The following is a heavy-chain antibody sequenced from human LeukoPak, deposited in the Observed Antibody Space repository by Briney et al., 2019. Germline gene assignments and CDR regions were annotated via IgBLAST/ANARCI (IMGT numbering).Heavy chain of an antibody. CDR2: IYYSGST. CDR3: ARQGEYYDILTGYPSVYGVDV. V-gene: IGHV4-59*08. D-gene: IGHD3-9*01. CDR1: GGSISSYY. Sequence: SETLSLTCTVSGGSISSYYWSWIRQPPGKGLEWIGYIYYSGSTNYNPSLKSRVTISVDTSKNQFSLKLSSVTAADTAVYYCARQGEYYDILTGYPSVYGVDVWGQGTTVTVSS. J-gene: IGHJ6*02.